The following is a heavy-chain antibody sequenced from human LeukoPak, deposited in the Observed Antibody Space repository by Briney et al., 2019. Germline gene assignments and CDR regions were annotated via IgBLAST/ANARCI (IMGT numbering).Heavy chain of an antibody. J-gene: IGHJ5*02. V-gene: IGHV4-59*01. Sequence: PSETLSLTCTVSGGSISSYYWSWIRQPPGKGLEWIGYIYYSGSTNYNPSLKSRVTISVDTSKNQFSLKMSSVTAADTAVYYCARVFSYPLRAPFDPWGQGTLVTVSS. CDR1: GGSISSYY. CDR2: IYYSGST. D-gene: IGHD3-3*01. CDR3: ARVFSYPLRAPFDP.